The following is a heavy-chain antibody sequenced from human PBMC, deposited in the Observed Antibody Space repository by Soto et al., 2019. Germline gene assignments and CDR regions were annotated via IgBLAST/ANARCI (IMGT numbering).Heavy chain of an antibody. Sequence: QVQLVESGGGVVQPGRSLRLSCAASGFTFSSYGMHWVRQAPGKGLEWVAVISYDGSNKYYADSVKGRFTISRDNSKNTLYLQMNSLRAEDTAVYYCAKDRNWGYFQHWGQGTLVTVSS. CDR2: ISYDGSNK. D-gene: IGHD3-16*01. CDR3: AKDRNWGYFQH. J-gene: IGHJ1*01. CDR1: GFTFSSYG. V-gene: IGHV3-30*18.